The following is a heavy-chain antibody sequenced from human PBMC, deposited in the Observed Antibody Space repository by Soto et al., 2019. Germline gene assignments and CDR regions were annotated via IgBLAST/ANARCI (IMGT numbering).Heavy chain of an antibody. CDR2: IYWDDDK. D-gene: IGHD6-19*01. CDR3: AEISIAVAGKEFAAEYFQH. CDR1: GFSLSTSGVG. Sequence: QITLKESGPTLVNPTQTLTLTCTFSGFSLSTSGVGVGWIRQPPGKALEWLALIYWDDDKRYSPSLKSRLTITKDTSKNQVVLTMTNMDPVDTATYYCAEISIAVAGKEFAAEYFQHWGQGTLVTVSS. J-gene: IGHJ1*01. V-gene: IGHV2-5*02.